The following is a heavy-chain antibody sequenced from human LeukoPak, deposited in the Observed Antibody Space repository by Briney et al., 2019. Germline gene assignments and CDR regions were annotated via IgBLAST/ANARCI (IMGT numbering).Heavy chain of an antibody. J-gene: IGHJ3*02. CDR2: IIYSGTT. CDR1: GGSISSTHW. V-gene: IGHV4-4*02. Sequence: PSGTLSLTCAVSGGSISSTHWWNWVRQPPGKGLEWIGEIIYSGTTNYNPSHKSRVTISIDKSKNQFSLKLRSVTAADTAVYYCARDQWLLRGGDHDTFDIWGQGTMVTVSS. CDR3: ARDQWLLRGGDHDTFDI. D-gene: IGHD6-19*01.